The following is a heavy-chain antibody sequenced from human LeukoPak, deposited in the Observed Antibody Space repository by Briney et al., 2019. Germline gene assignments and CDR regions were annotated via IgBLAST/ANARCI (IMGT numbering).Heavy chain of an antibody. CDR2: IAYDGSNK. J-gene: IGHJ3*02. D-gene: IGHD1-26*01. CDR1: GFTFGRYA. Sequence: GWSLRLSCPDSGFTFGRYAMHWLRQDPGTGLEWVAVIAYDGSNKYSADSLKGQGRFTISRDNSKNTLYLQMNSLRAEDTAVYYCARGGSYLSAFDIWGQGTMVTVSS. V-gene: IGHV3-30*14. CDR3: ARGGSYLSAFDI.